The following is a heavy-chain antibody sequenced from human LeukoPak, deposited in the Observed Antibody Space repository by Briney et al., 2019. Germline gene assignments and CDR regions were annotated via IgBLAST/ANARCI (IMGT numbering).Heavy chain of an antibody. Sequence: GGSLRLSCAASGFTFISYWMIWVRQAPGKGLEWVANINQDASEIYYMGSVEGRFTISRDNAKNSLFLQMNSLRAEDTAVYYCASSSYSSSSSWGQGTLVTVSP. CDR3: ASSSYSSSSS. CDR2: INQDASEI. V-gene: IGHV3-7*01. CDR1: GFTFISYW. D-gene: IGHD6-6*01. J-gene: IGHJ5*02.